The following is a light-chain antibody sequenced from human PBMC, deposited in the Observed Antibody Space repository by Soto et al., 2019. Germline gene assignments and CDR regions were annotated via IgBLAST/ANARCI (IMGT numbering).Light chain of an antibody. Sequence: EIVLTQSPATLSLSPGERATLSCRASQSVSSYLAWYQQKPGQAPRLLIYDASNRATGIPARFSGSGSGTDLTLTISSLEPEDFAVYYCQQRSTWPPTFGQGTKREIK. CDR2: DAS. CDR3: QQRSTWPPT. CDR1: QSVSSY. V-gene: IGKV3-11*01. J-gene: IGKJ2*01.